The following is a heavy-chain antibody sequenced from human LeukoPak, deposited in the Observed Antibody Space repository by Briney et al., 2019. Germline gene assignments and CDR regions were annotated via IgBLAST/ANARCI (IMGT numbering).Heavy chain of an antibody. CDR1: GFTFSSYA. D-gene: IGHD2-15*01. CDR2: ITGSGGSA. V-gene: IGHV3-23*01. J-gene: IGHJ4*02. CDR3: ASRYCSGGSCYNRYYFDY. Sequence: GGSLRLSCAASGFTFSSYAMSWVRQAPGKGLEWVLGITGSGGSAYYADSVKGRFTISRDNSQSTLYLQMDSLRAADTAVYFCASRYCSGGSCYNRYYFDYWGQGSLVTVSS.